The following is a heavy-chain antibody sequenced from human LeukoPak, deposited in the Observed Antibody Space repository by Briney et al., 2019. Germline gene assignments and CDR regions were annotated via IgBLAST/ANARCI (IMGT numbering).Heavy chain of an antibody. J-gene: IGHJ6*03. V-gene: IGHV1-18*01. CDR2: ISAYNGNT. D-gene: IGHD6-13*01. Sequence: ASVKVSCKASGYTFTSYGISWVRQAPGQGLEWMGWISAYNGNTNYAQKLQGRVTMTTDTSTSAAYMELRSLRSDDTAVYYCARVHSSWHYYYYYYMDVWGKGTTVTISS. CDR1: GYTFTSYG. CDR3: ARVHSSWHYYYYYYMDV.